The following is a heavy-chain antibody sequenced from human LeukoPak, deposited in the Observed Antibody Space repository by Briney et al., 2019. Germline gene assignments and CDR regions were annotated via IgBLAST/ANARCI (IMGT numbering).Heavy chain of an antibody. Sequence: PSETLSLTCTVSGGSISSSSYYWGWIRQPAGKGLEWIGSIYYSGSTYYNPSLKSRVTISVDTSKNQFSLKLSSVTAADTAVYYCARQFFGVVIISPDAFDIWGQGTMVTVSS. CDR2: IYYSGST. V-gene: IGHV4-39*01. CDR3: ARQFFGVVIISPDAFDI. D-gene: IGHD3-3*01. J-gene: IGHJ3*02. CDR1: GGSISSSSYY.